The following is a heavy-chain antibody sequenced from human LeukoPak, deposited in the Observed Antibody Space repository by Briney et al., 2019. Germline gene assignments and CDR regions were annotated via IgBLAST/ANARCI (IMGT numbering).Heavy chain of an antibody. CDR3: ARADYYGSGSYYRDLGY. V-gene: IGHV3-53*03. D-gene: IGHD3-10*01. CDR2: IYSDDST. Sequence: ETLSLTCTVSGGSISSYYWSWIRQPPGKGLEWVSLIYSDDSTYYADSVKGRFTISRDTSKNTLYLQMNSLRAEDTAVYYCARADYYGSGSYYRDLGYWGQGTLVTVSS. CDR1: GGSISSYY. J-gene: IGHJ4*02.